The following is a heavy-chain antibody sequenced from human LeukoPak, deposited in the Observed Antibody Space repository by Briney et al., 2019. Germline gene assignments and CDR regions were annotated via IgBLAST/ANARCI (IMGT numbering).Heavy chain of an antibody. CDR2: ISNNGGYT. CDR3: AAMVTYP. D-gene: IGHD5-18*01. Sequence: GGSLRLSCAASGFTFSSSAMSWVRQAPGKGLEWVSAISNNGGYTYYADSVQGRFTISRDNSKNTLYLQMNSLRAEDTAVYYCAAMVTYPWGQGTLVTVSS. CDR1: GFTFSSSA. J-gene: IGHJ4*02. V-gene: IGHV3-23*01.